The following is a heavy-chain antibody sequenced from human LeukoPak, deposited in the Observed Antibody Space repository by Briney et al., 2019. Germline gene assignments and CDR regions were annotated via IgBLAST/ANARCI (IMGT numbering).Heavy chain of an antibody. D-gene: IGHD2-2*01. V-gene: IGHV3-20*04. CDR2: INWNGGST. J-gene: IGHJ6*03. CDR3: AREGCSSTSCYYYYYYYMDV. Sequence: GGSLRLSCAASGFTFDDYGMSWVRQAPGKGPEWVSGINWNGGSTGYADSVKGRFTISRDNAKNSLYLQMNSLRAEDTALYYCAREGCSSTSCYYYYYYYMDVWGKGTTVTVSS. CDR1: GFTFDDYG.